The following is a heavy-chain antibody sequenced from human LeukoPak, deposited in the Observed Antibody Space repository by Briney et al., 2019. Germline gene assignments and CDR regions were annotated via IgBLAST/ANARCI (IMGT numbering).Heavy chain of an antibody. CDR1: GGSISIYY. CDR3: ARNIAAAGSNYCYGMDV. CDR2: IYYIVST. D-gene: IGHD6-13*01. Sequence: PSETLSLTCTVSGGSISIYYWSWIRQPPRKGLEWIWYIYYIVSTNYNPSLKSRVTISVDTSKNQFSLNLNAVTAADTAVYYCARNIAAAGSNYCYGMDVWGQGTTVTVSS. J-gene: IGHJ6*02. V-gene: IGHV4-59*01.